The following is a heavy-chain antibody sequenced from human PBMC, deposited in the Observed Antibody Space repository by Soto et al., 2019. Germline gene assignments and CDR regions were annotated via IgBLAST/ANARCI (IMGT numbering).Heavy chain of an antibody. CDR1: GGSFSGYY. Sequence: NPSETLSLTCAVYGGSFSGYYWSWIRQPPGKGLEWIGEINHSGSTNYNPSLKSRVTISVDTSKNQFSLKLSSVTAADTAVYYCARERKGSPPWAFDIWGQGTMVTVSS. CDR2: INHSGST. D-gene: IGHD1-26*01. J-gene: IGHJ3*02. CDR3: ARERKGSPPWAFDI. V-gene: IGHV4-34*01.